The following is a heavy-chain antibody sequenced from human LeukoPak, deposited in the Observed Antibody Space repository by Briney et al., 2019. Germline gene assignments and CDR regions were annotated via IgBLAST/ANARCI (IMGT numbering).Heavy chain of an antibody. CDR1: GYTLTELS. V-gene: IGHV1-24*01. J-gene: IGHJ2*01. Sequence: ASVKVSCKVSGYTLTELSMHWVRQAPGKGLEWMGGFDPEDGETIYAQKFQGRVTMTEDTSTDTAYMELSSLRSEDTAAYYCATDRRYCSGGSCSYWYFDLWGRGTLVTVSS. D-gene: IGHD2-15*01. CDR3: ATDRRYCSGGSCSYWYFDL. CDR2: FDPEDGET.